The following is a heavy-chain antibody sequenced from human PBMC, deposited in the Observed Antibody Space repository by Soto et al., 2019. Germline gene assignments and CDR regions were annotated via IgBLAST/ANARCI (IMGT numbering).Heavy chain of an antibody. V-gene: IGHV1-18*01. J-gene: IGHJ4*02. Sequence: QVQLVQSGAEVKKPGASVKVSCKASGYTFTRYAISWVRQAPGQGLEWMGWISAYNGNTNYAQKLQGRVTMTTDTSRRTDYMELSGLRYADTAVYYCARDAPPEDYWDQGTLVTVSS. CDR3: ARDAPPEDY. CDR1: GYTFTRYA. CDR2: ISAYNGNT.